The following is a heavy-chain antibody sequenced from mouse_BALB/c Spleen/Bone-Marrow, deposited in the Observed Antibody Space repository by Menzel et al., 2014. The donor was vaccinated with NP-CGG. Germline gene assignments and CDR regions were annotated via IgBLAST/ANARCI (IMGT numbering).Heavy chain of an antibody. D-gene: IGHD4-1*01. CDR2: IYPGDGDT. CDR3: ARGGPGFDY. J-gene: IGHJ2*01. CDR1: GYAFSSYW. Sequence: VQLQQSGAELVRPGSSVKISCKASGYAFSSYWMNWVKQRPGQGLEWIGQIYPGDGDTNYNGKFKGKATLTADKSSSAAYMRRRRVASEGSAVYCCARGGPGFDYWGQGTAVTVSS. V-gene: IGHV1-80*01.